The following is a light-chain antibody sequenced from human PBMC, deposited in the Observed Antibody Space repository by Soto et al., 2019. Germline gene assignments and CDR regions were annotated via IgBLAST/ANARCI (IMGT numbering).Light chain of an antibody. Sequence: QSVLTQPPSVSAAPGQKVTIACSGSNSNIGNNYVSWYQQLPGAAPKLLIYDNNKRPSGIPDRFSGSKSGTSATLGITGLQTGDEADYYCSAWDDSLNGWVFGGGTKVTVL. CDR2: DNN. J-gene: IGLJ3*02. CDR3: SAWDDSLNGWV. CDR1: NSNIGNNY. V-gene: IGLV1-51*01.